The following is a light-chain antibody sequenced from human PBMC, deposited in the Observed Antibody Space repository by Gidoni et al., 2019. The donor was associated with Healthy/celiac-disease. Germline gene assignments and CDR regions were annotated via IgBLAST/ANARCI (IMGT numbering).Light chain of an antibody. CDR3: QQRSNWSS. J-gene: IGKJ4*01. Sequence: IVLTQSPATLSLSPGERATLSCRASQSVSSYLAWYQQKPGQAPMLLIDDASNRATAIPARFSGSGSGTDSTLTISSLEPEDVAVYYCQQRSNWSSFGGGTKVEIK. CDR2: DAS. CDR1: QSVSSY. V-gene: IGKV3-11*01.